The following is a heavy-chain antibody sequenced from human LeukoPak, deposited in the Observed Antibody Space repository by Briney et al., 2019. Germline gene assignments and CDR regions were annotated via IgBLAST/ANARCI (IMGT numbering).Heavy chain of an antibody. D-gene: IGHD6-13*01. CDR2: ISGSGGST. CDR3: AKDRGRAAAGTKEHDY. J-gene: IGHJ4*02. Sequence: GGSLRLSCAASGFTFSSYGMSWVRQAPGKGLEWVSAISGSGGSTYYADSVKGRFTISRDNSKNTLYLQMNSLRAEDTAVYYCAKDRGRAAAGTKEHDYWGQGTLVTVSS. CDR1: GFTFSSYG. V-gene: IGHV3-23*01.